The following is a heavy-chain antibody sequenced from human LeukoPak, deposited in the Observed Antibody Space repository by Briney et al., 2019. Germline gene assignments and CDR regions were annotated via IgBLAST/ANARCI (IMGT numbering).Heavy chain of an antibody. V-gene: IGHV3-23*01. CDR3: GKEIYFFHMDG. Sequence: GGSLRLSCAASGFTFTSYAMNWVRQAPGKGLEWVSAISGGSGDSTYYADSVKGRFTISKDNSKNTLYLQMNSLRAEDTAVYYCGKEIYFFHMDGWGEGTTVTVSS. J-gene: IGHJ6*03. CDR1: GFTFTSYA. CDR2: ISGGSGDST.